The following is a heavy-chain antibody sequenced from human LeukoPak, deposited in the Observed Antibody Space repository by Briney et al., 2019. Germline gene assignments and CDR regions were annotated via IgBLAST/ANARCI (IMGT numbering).Heavy chain of an antibody. CDR3: ARDERLGGYDGDDAFDI. CDR2: IGGSGTGT. J-gene: IGHJ3*02. Sequence: QPGGSLRLSCAASGFTFSSYAMSWVRQAPGKGLEWVSAIGGSGTGTYYADSVKGRFTISRDNAKNTLYLQMNSLRAEDTAVYYCARDERLGGYDGDDAFDIWGQGTMVTVSS. V-gene: IGHV3-23*01. CDR1: GFTFSSYA. D-gene: IGHD5-12*01.